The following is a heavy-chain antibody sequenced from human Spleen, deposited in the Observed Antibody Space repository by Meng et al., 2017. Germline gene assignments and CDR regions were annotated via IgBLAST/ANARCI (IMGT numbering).Heavy chain of an antibody. J-gene: IGHJ4*02. Sequence: GGSLRLSCAASGFTFSSYAMHWVRQAPGKGLEWVAVISYDGSNKYYADSVKGRFTISRDNSKNTLYLQMNSLRAEDTAVYYCAKDRVAGTDYFDSWGQGTLVTVSS. D-gene: IGHD6-19*01. CDR2: ISYDGSNK. CDR3: AKDRVAGTDYFDS. V-gene: IGHV3-30*04. CDR1: GFTFSSYA.